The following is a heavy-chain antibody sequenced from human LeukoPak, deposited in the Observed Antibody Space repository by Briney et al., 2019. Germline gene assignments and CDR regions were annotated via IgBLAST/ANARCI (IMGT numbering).Heavy chain of an antibody. CDR1: GGSISSSSYY. CDR2: IYYTGST. CDR3: TTGNY. D-gene: IGHD1-14*01. J-gene: IGHJ4*02. V-gene: IGHV4-39*01. Sequence: SETLSLTCTVSGGSISSSSYYWGWIRQPPGKGLEWIGSIYYTGSTYYNPSLKSRVTISVDTSKDQFSLKLTSVTAADTAVYYCTTGNYWGQGTLVTVSS.